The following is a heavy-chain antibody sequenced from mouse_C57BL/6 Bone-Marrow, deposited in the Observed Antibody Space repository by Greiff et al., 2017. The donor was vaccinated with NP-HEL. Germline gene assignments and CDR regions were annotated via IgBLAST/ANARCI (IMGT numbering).Heavy chain of an antibody. J-gene: IGHJ4*01. CDR2: NSSGSSTI. Sequence: EVQLVESGGGLVKPGGSLKLSCAASGFTFSDYGMHWVRQAPEKGLEWVAYNSSGSSTIYYADTVKGRFTISRDNAKNTLCLQMTSLRSEDTAMYYCATHYGSSYNYYAMDYWGQGTSVTVSS. D-gene: IGHD1-1*01. V-gene: IGHV5-17*01. CDR1: GFTFSDYG. CDR3: ATHYGSSYNYYAMDY.